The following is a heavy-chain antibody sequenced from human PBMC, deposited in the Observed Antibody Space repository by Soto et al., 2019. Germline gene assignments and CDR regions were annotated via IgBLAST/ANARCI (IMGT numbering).Heavy chain of an antibody. V-gene: IGHV3-48*02. D-gene: IGHD4-17*01. CDR2: ISSSSSTI. J-gene: IGHJ4*02. CDR1: GFTFDDYA. CDR3: ARDLPSAPSPGDYPHL. Sequence: AGGSLRLSCAASGFTFDDYAMHWVRQAPGKGLEWVSYISSSSSTIYYADSVKGRFTISRDNAKNSLYLQMNSLRDEDTAVYYCARDLPSAPSPGDYPHLWGQGTLVTVSS.